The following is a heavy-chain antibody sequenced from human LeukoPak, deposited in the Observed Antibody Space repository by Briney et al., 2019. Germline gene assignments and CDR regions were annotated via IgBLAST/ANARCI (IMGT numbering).Heavy chain of an antibody. V-gene: IGHV3-23*01. CDR1: GFTFSSYA. Sequence: VQPGGSLRLAWASYGFTFSSYAMTWVRRAPGKGLEWVSATSDDGDTKYADCVKGRFTSSRDNSKNTLYLQMNNLRAEDTAIYYCTKNWSADYWGQGTLVIVSS. J-gene: IGHJ4*02. CDR3: TKNWSADY. CDR2: TSDDGDT.